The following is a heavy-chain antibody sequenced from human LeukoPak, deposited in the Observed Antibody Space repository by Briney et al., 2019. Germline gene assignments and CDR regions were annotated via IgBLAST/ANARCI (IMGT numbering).Heavy chain of an antibody. CDR3: ARGGRYYDSSGYYYYYYYGMDV. CDR1: GGSFSGYY. V-gene: IGHV4-34*01. CDR2: INHSGST. D-gene: IGHD3-22*01. J-gene: IGHJ6*02. Sequence: SETLSLTCAVYGGSFSGYYWSWIRQPPGKGLEWIGEINHSGSTNYNPSLKSRVTISVDTSKNQFSLKLSSVTAADTAVYYCARGGRYYDSSGYYYYYYYGMDVWGQGTTVTVSS.